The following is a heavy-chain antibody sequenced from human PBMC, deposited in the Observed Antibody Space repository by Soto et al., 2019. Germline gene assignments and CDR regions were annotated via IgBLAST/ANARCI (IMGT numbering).Heavy chain of an antibody. CDR1: RGYVNTFH. J-gene: IGHJ6*02. CDR2: IFPNGNT. V-gene: IGHV4-4*07. D-gene: IGHD2-2*01. Sequence: SETLSLTCTVSRGYVNTFHWSWVRQPAGKGLEWIGRIFPNGNTDYSPSLKSRVTLSVDTSKNQISLKLRSVIVADTAVYHCARFVRSCSATTCSTRADVWGQGITVTVSS. CDR3: ARFVRSCSATTCSTRADV.